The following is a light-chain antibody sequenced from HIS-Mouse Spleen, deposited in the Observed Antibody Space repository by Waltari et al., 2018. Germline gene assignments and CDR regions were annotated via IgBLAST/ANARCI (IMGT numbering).Light chain of an antibody. V-gene: IGLV6-57*04. CDR1: SGSMSSQY. CDR3: QSYDSSNVV. Sequence: NFMLTQPHSVSESPGQAVTLSCPRSSGSMSSQYVQWYKQRPGRAPTTVIYEDNQRPSGVPDRFSGSIDSSSNSASLTISGLKTEDEADYYCQSYDSSNVVFGGGTKLTVL. CDR2: EDN. J-gene: IGLJ2*01.